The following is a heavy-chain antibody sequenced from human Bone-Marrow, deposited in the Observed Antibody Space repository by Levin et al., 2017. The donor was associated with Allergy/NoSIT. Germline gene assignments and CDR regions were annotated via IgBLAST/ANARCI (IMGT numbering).Heavy chain of an antibody. Sequence: GESLKISCAASGFTFSSYGMHWVRQAPGKGLEWVAVISYDGSNKYYADSVKGRFTISRDNSKNTLYLQMNSLRAEDTAVYYCAKDRGLKVVRGVLDYWGQGTLVTVSS. D-gene: IGHD3-10*01. CDR1: GFTFSSYG. CDR2: ISYDGSNK. J-gene: IGHJ4*02. CDR3: AKDRGLKVVRGVLDY. V-gene: IGHV3-30*18.